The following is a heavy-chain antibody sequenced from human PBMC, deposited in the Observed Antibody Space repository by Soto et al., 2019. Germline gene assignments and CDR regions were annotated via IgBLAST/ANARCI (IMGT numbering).Heavy chain of an antibody. D-gene: IGHD3-3*01. CDR3: ARHFAAPSRTFDY. J-gene: IGHJ4*02. CDR2: IYYSGST. V-gene: IGHV4-39*01. CDR1: GGSISSSSYY. Sequence: QLQLQESGPGLVKPSETLSLTCTVSGGSISSSSYYWGWIRQPPGKGLEWIGSIYYSGSTYYNPSLKSRVTISVDTSKNQFSLKLSSVTAADTAVYYCARHFAAPSRTFDYWGQGTLVTVSS.